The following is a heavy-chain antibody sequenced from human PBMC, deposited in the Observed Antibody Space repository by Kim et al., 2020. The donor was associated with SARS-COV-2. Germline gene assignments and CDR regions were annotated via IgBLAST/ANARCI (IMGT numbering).Heavy chain of an antibody. CDR2: ISGPGGGT. CDR3: ATPQREQRLLPFDY. V-gene: IGHV3-23*01. Sequence: GGSLRLSCAASGLTFSNYAMSWVRQAPGKGLEWVSGISGPGGGTYYADSVEGRFTISRDNSQNTLYLQINSLRADDTAVYYCATPQREQRLLPFDYCARGPWSPSPQ. J-gene: IGHJ4*02. D-gene: IGHD1-1*01. CDR1: GLTFSNYA.